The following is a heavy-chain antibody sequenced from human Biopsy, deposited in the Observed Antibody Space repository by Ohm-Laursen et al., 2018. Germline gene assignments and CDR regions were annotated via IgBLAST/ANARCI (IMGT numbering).Heavy chain of an antibody. Sequence: GSSVKVSCKPSGYTFTAFSVHWLRQAPGQRLEWMGWINPKSGDTDYPQNFQGRVSMTRDTSISTAYMDLSRLRSDDTAVYYCARGRRHCSGTCSRWYFDLWGRGTLVTASS. CDR3: ARGRRHCSGTCSRWYFDL. CDR2: INPKSGDT. V-gene: IGHV1-2*02. CDR1: GYTFTAFS. D-gene: IGHD2-2*01. J-gene: IGHJ2*01.